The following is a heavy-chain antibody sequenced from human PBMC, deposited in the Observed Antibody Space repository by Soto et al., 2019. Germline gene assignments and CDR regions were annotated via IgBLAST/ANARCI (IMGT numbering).Heavy chain of an antibody. CDR1: GGSIRTYW. J-gene: IGHJ4*02. Sequence: PSETLSLTCTVSGGSIRTYWCSWIRQPPRKGLEWIGYIYYSGSTNYNPSLKSRVTISVDTSKNQFSLKLTSVTAADTAVYYCARSRGSTRSFDYWGQGTLVTVSS. D-gene: IGHD2-15*01. CDR2: IYYSGST. V-gene: IGHV4-59*01. CDR3: ARSRGSTRSFDY.